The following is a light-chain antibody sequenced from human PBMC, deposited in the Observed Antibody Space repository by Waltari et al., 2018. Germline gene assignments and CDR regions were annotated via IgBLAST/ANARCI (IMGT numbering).Light chain of an antibody. CDR2: LAS. CDR1: QSLLHSDGYNY. CDR3: MQALQTPT. J-gene: IGKJ5*01. Sequence: EIVMTQAPLSLPVTPGEPASISCRSSQSLLHSDGYNYVDWYLQKPGQSPQLLIYLASNRASGGPDRFSGSGSGTEFTLKISRVDAEDVGVFYCMQALQTPTFGQGTRLEI. V-gene: IGKV2-28*01.